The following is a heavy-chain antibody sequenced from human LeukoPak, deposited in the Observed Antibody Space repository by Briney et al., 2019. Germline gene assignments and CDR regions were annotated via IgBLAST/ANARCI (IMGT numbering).Heavy chain of an antibody. V-gene: IGHV4-39*01. CDR3: ARHKMGTTRLYYFDY. Sequence: PSETLSFTCTVSGGSISSRYYYWGWIRQPPGKGLEWIGTISYSGTTYYNPSLESRVTISVDTSRNQFSLKLTSVTAADTAVYYCARHKMGTTRLYYFDYWGQGTLVTVSS. D-gene: IGHD1-26*01. J-gene: IGHJ4*02. CDR1: GGSISSRYYY. CDR2: ISYSGTT.